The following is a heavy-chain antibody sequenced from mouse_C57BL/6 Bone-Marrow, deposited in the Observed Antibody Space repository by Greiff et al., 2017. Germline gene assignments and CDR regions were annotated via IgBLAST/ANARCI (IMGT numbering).Heavy chain of an antibody. D-gene: IGHD1-1*01. J-gene: IGHJ3*01. V-gene: IGHV1-64*01. CDR2: IHPNSGST. Sequence: QVQLQQPGAELVKPGASVKLSCKASGYTFTSYWMHWVKQRPGQGLEWIGMIHPNSGSTNYNEKFKSKATLTVDKSSSTAYMQLSSLTSEDSAVYYCARQYYGTPAWFACWGQGTLVTVSA. CDR3: ARQYYGTPAWFAC. CDR1: GYTFTSYW.